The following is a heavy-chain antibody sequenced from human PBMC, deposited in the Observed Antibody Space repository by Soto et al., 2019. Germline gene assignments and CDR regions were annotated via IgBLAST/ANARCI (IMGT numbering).Heavy chain of an antibody. CDR3: ARTLGPYYYGMDV. CDR1: GGSISSYY. J-gene: IGHJ6*02. V-gene: IGHV4-59*01. Sequence: SETLSLTCTVSGGSISSYYWSWIRQHPGKGLEWIGYIYYSGATYYNPSLKGRVTISVDTSKNQFSLKLSSVTAADTAVYYCARTLGPYYYGMDVWGQGTTVTVS. CDR2: IYYSGAT. D-gene: IGHD3-16*01.